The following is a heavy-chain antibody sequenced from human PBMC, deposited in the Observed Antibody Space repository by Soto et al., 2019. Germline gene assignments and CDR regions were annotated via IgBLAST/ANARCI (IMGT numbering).Heavy chain of an antibody. D-gene: IGHD3-16*02. J-gene: IGHJ4*02. CDR1: GCTFSSYA. CDR3: AKDHDYIWGSYRPNIFDY. Sequence: GGSLRLSCAASGCTFSSYAMSWVRQAPGKGLEWVSAISGSGGSTYYADSVKGRFTISRDNSKNTLYLQMNSLRAEDTAVYYCAKDHDYIWGSYRPNIFDYWGQGTLVTVSS. CDR2: ISGSGGST. V-gene: IGHV3-23*01.